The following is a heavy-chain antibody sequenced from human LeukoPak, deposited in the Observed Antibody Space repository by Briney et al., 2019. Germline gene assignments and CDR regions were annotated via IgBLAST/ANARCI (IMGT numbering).Heavy chain of an antibody. CDR3: ARHSGPIDY. CDR1: EYTFSSYW. CDR2: VFPGDSDT. J-gene: IGHJ4*02. Sequence: GESLKISCKGLEYTFSSYWIGWVRQMPGKGLEWMGMVFPGDSDTRYSPSFQGQVTISAGESINTAYLQWSSLKASDTAIYYCARHSGPIDYWGQGTLVTVSS. D-gene: IGHD1-26*01. V-gene: IGHV5-51*01.